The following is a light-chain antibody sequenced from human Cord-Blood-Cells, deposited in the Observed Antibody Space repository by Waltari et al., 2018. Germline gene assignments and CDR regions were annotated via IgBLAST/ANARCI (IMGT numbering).Light chain of an antibody. CDR3: QQYGSSSYT. CDR1: QSVSSSY. V-gene: IGKV3-20*01. Sequence: EIALTQSPGTLSLSPGARATLSCRASQSVSSSYLAWYQQKPGQAPRLLIYGPSSRATGIPDRFSGSGSGTDFTLTISRLEPEDFAVYYCQQYGSSSYTFGQGTKLEIK. J-gene: IGKJ2*01. CDR2: GPS.